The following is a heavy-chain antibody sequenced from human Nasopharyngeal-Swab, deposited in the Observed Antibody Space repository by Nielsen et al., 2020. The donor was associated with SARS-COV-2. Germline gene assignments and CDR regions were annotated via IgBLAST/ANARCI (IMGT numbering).Heavy chain of an antibody. CDR2: IYYSGRT. CDR1: GVSISSSYYY. J-gene: IGHJ6*02. Sequence: SETLSLTCTVSGVSISSSYYYWGWIRQPPGKGLEWIGTIYYSGRTFYNPSLKSRVTISVDTSRNQFSLRLTSVTAADTAVHYCARLYYGSGSYYNSDYYYGMDVWGQGTTVTVSS. V-gene: IGHV4-39*01. D-gene: IGHD3-10*01. CDR3: ARLYYGSGSYYNSDYYYGMDV.